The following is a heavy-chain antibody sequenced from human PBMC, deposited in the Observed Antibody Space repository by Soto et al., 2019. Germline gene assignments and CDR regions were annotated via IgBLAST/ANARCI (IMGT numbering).Heavy chain of an antibody. Sequence: PGESLKISCKDSGYSFTSYWIGWVRQMPGKGLEWMGIIYPGDSDTRYSPSFQGQVTISADKSISTAYLQWSGLKASDTAMYYCARIGIAAAGAFDYWGQGTLVTVSS. CDR2: IYPGDSDT. CDR1: GYSFTSYW. V-gene: IGHV5-51*01. D-gene: IGHD6-13*01. CDR3: ARIGIAAAGAFDY. J-gene: IGHJ4*02.